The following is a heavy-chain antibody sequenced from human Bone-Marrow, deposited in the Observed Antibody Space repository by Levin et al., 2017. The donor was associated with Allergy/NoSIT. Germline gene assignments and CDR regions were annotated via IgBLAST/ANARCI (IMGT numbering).Heavy chain of an antibody. CDR3: TKGPYYEILTGYYKPFTP. CDR2: ITWNSGSV. D-gene: IGHD3-9*01. J-gene: IGHJ5*02. Sequence: GGSLRLSCAASGFTFDDYTMHWVRQAPGKGLEWVSGITWNSGSVAYAESVKGRFTISRDNAKSTLYLEMNGLRVEDTALYYCTKGPYYEILTGYYKPFTPWGQGTQVTVSS. V-gene: IGHV3-9*01. CDR1: GFTFDDYT.